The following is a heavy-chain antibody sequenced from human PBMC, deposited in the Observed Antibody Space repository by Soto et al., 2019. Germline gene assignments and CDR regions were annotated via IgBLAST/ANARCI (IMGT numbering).Heavy chain of an antibody. CDR2: IYYSGST. Sequence: QVQLQESGPGLVKPSQTLSLTCTVSGGSISSGDYYWSWIRQPPGKGLEWIGYIYYSGSTYYNPSLTSRVTRSVDTSKSQFSLKLSSVTAADTAVYYGARTYGSGSYCHFGPWGQGTLVTVSS. J-gene: IGHJ5*02. D-gene: IGHD3-10*01. CDR1: GGSISSGDYY. CDR3: ARTYGSGSYCHFGP. V-gene: IGHV4-30-4*01.